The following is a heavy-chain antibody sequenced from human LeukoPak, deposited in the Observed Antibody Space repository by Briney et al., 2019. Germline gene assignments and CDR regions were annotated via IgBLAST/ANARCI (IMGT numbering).Heavy chain of an antibody. CDR3: ATDILPYYYDSSGSGAFDI. CDR1: GYTLTELS. CDR2: FDPEDGET. D-gene: IGHD3-22*01. V-gene: IGHV1-24*01. J-gene: IGHJ3*02. Sequence: ASVKVSCKVSGYTLTELSMHWVRQAPGKGLEWMGGFDPEDGETIYAQKFQGRVTMTEDTSTDTAYMELSSLRSEDTAVCYCATDILPYYYDSSGSGAFDIWGQGTMVTVSS.